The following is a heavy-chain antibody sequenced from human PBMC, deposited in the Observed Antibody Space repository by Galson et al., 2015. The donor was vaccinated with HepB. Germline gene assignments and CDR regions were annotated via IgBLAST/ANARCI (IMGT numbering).Heavy chain of an antibody. CDR3: ARGYSRSWYSGLGY. Sequence: SLRLSCAVSGFTVSSNYMSWVRQAPGKGLEWVSVIYSGGSTDYADSVRGRFTISRDNSKNTPYLQMYSLRAEDTAVYYCARGYSRSWYSGLGYWGQGTLVTVSS. CDR1: GFTVSSNY. D-gene: IGHD6-13*01. CDR2: IYSGGST. V-gene: IGHV3-53*01. J-gene: IGHJ4*02.